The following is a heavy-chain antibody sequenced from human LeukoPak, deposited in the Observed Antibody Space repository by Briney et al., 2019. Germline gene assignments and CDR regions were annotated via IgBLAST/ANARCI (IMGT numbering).Heavy chain of an antibody. J-gene: IGHJ4*02. CDR1: GYTFTSYG. CDR2: ISAYNGNT. D-gene: IGHD3-22*01. CDR3: ARGGGSLGTYYDSSGYQSSYLYY. V-gene: IGHV1-18*01. Sequence: GASVKVSCKASGYTFTSYGISWVRQAPGQGLKWMGWISAYNGNTNYAQKLQGRVTMTTDTSTSTAYMELRSLRSDDTAVYYCARGGGSLGTYYDSSGYQSSYLYYWGQGTLVTVSS.